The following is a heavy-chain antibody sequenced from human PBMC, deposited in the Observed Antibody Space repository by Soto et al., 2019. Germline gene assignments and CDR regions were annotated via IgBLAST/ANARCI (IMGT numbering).Heavy chain of an antibody. D-gene: IGHD3-10*01. V-gene: IGHV3-33*05. CDR2: ISYDETNK. J-gene: IGHJ6*02. CDR1: GFIFSGYG. CDR3: ARDRGMGSYFFAMDV. Sequence: QLVESGGGVVQPGRSLRLSCSASGFIFSGYGMHWVRQAPGKGLEWVAVISYDETNKYYADSVKGRFNISRDNSKNTVCLQASSLRDDDTGVYYCARDRGMGSYFFAMDVWGQGTTVPVSS.